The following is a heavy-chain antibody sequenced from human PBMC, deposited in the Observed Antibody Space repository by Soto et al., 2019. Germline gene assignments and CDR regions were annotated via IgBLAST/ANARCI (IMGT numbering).Heavy chain of an antibody. V-gene: IGHV2-5*01. CDR1: GFSLNTNGEG. CDR2: INGNDDK. Sequence: QITLKESGPTLVKPTQSLTLTCTLSGFSLNTNGEGVGWIRQPPGKALEWLALINGNDDKRYTPSLKSRLTIANDTSKNQVDLSMTNIDPVDTATYYCAHSLDFALAGQIIALDYRGQGTLITVSS. D-gene: IGHD6-19*01. CDR3: AHSLDFALAGQIIALDY. J-gene: IGHJ4*02.